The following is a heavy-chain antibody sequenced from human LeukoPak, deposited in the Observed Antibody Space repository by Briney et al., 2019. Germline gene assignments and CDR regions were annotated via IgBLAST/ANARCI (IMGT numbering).Heavy chain of an antibody. CDR1: NYAFSSYG. CDR2: VSASNGHT. D-gene: IGHD3-3*01. J-gene: IGHJ6*02. V-gene: IGHV1-18*01. Sequence: ASVKVSCKASNYAFSSYGISWVRQAPGQGLEWMGWVSASNGHTNYAQKFQGRVTMTTDTSTNTAYMELRALRTGDTAAYYCARDRVNFSFYYYGMDVWGQGTTVTVPS. CDR3: ARDRVNFSFYYYGMDV.